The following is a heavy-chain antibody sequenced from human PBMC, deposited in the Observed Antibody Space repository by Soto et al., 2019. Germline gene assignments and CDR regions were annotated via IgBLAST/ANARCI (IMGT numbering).Heavy chain of an antibody. CDR1: GFTFSSYA. J-gene: IGHJ3*01. CDR2: TGGGGVSK. Sequence: EVQLLESGGGLVEPGGSLRLSCAASGFTFSSYAMTWVRQAPGKGLEWVSFTGGGGVSKNYADSVKGRFTSSRDDSKNTLYLQMNSLRAEDTALYYCAKSVRGGSYHDSFDLWGQGTMVTVSS. CDR3: AKSVRGGSYHDSFDL. D-gene: IGHD2-15*01. V-gene: IGHV3-23*01.